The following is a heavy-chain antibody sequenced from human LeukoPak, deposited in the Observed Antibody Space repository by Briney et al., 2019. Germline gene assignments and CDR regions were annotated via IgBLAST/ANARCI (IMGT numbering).Heavy chain of an antibody. V-gene: IGHV1-18*01. J-gene: IGHJ3*02. CDR3: ARALGPVTTLSGAFDI. Sequence: ASVKVSCKASGYTFTSYGISWVRQAPGQGLEWMGWISAYNGNTNYAQKLQGRVTMTTDTSTSTAYMELRSLRSDDTAVYYCARALGPVTTLSGAFDIWGQGTMVTVSS. CDR1: GYTFTSYG. CDR2: ISAYNGNT. D-gene: IGHD4-17*01.